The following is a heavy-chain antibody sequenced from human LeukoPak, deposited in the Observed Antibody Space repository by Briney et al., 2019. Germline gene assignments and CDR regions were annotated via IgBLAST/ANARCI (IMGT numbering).Heavy chain of an antibody. Sequence: PSETLSLTCTVSGGSISSGGYYWSWIRQPPGKGLEWIGSIYYSGSTYYNPSLKSRFTISVDTSKNQFSLKLSSVTAADTAVYYCARRENYGDYPPTAHWFDPWGQGTLVTVSS. CDR3: ARRENYGDYPPTAHWFDP. CDR2: IYYSGST. V-gene: IGHV4-30-2*03. D-gene: IGHD4-17*01. J-gene: IGHJ5*02. CDR1: GGSISSGGYY.